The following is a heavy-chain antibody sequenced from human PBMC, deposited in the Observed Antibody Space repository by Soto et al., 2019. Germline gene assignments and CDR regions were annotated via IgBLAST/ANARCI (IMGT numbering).Heavy chain of an antibody. D-gene: IGHD5-18*01. J-gene: IGHJ5*02. CDR3: AREGRRGYSHNRVSWFDP. CDR1: GVTFISYA. CDR2: IIPIFGTS. Sequence: QVQLVQSGAEVKKPGSSVKVSCNASGVTFISYAISWVRQAPGQGLEWLGGIIPIFGTSNYAQKFQGRVTITADESTSTAYMELRSLRSEDTDVYYCAREGRRGYSHNRVSWFDPWGQVTLVTVSS. V-gene: IGHV1-69*01.